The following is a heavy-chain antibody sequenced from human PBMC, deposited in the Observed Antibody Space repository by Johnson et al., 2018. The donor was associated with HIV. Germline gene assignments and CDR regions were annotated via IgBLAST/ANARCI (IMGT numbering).Heavy chain of an antibody. Sequence: QVHLVEYGGGVVQPGRSLRLSCAASGFTFDDYAMTWVRQAPGKGLEWVSYISSRGSTIYYADSVKGRFTISRDNSKNTLDLQMNSLTIEDTAVFYCAKTRMGGILDAFDLWGQGTMVIVS. V-gene: IGHV3-11*04. CDR1: GFTFDDYA. CDR3: AKTRMGGILDAFDL. D-gene: IGHD3-10*01. CDR2: ISSRGSTI. J-gene: IGHJ3*01.